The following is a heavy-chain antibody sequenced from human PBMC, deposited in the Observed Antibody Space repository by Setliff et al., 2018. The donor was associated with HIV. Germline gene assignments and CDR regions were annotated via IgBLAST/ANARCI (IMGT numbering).Heavy chain of an antibody. J-gene: IGHJ4*02. V-gene: IGHV3-33*08. CDR3: VPHCGYDCYRGLHS. CDR1: GFSVSNKY. CDR2: IWYDASKK. Sequence: PGGSLRLSCAASGFSVSNKYMTWVRQAPGKGLEWVALIWYDASKKEYADSVKGRFNILRDDSKKTVDLQMNSLRAEDTAVYYCVPHCGYDCYRGLHSWGQGTLVTVSS. D-gene: IGHD2-21*02.